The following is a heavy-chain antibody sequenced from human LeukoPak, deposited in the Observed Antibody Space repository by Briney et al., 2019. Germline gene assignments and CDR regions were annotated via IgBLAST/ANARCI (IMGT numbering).Heavy chain of an antibody. CDR3: ARELRYCYYMDV. CDR2: IYSSGST. J-gene: IGHJ6*03. D-gene: IGHD2-21*02. Sequence: SETLSLTCTVSGGSISSYYWSWIRQPPGKGLEWIGYIYSSGSTNYNPSLRSRVTISVDMSQNQFSLMLSSVTAADTAVYYCARELRYCYYMDVWGKGTTVTVSS. V-gene: IGHV4-59*01. CDR1: GGSISSYY.